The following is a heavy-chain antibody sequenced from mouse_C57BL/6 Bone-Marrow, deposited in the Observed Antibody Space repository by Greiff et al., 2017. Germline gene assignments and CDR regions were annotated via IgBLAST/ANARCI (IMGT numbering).Heavy chain of an antibody. D-gene: IGHD1-1*01. CDR3: ARNYYGSFYAMDY. Sequence: EVKLVASGGGLVKPGGSLKLSCAASGFTFSDYGMHWVRQAPEKGLEWVAYISSGSSTIYYADTVKGRFTISRDNAKNTLFLQMTSLRSEDTAMYYCARNYYGSFYAMDYWGQGTSVTVSS. J-gene: IGHJ4*01. V-gene: IGHV5-17*01. CDR2: ISSGSSTI. CDR1: GFTFSDYG.